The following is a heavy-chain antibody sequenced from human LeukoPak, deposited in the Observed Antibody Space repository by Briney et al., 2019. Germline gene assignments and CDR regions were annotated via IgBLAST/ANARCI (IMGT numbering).Heavy chain of an antibody. V-gene: IGHV3-53*05. CDR3: ARDTGDGYKPFYYYYYMDV. Sequence: GGSLRLSCAASGFTVSNNYMSWVRQAPGKGLEWVSLIYSGGSTYYADSVKGRFTISRDNSKNTLYLQVNSLRSEDTAVYYCARDTGDGYKPFYYYYYMDVWGKGTTVTVSS. CDR2: IYSGGST. D-gene: IGHD5-24*01. CDR1: GFTVSNNY. J-gene: IGHJ6*03.